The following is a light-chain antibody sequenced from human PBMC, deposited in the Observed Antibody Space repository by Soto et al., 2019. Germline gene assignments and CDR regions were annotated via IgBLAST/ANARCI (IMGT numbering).Light chain of an antibody. V-gene: IGKV1-9*01. J-gene: IGKJ5*01. CDR3: QQLTTFPVT. CDR2: ASS. Sequence: DLQLTQSPSFLSASVGDRVTITCRARQGIISYLAWYQQTPGKAPKLLIYASSTLQSGVPSRFSGIGSGTEFTLTISSLQPEDFATYYCQQLTTFPVTFGQGTRLDI. CDR1: QGIISY.